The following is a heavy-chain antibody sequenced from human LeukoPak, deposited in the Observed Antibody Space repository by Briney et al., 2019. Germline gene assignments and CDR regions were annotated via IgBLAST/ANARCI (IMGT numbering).Heavy chain of an antibody. CDR2: IIAILDTA. J-gene: IGHJ5*02. D-gene: IGHD5-12*01. CDR1: GGSFSDYS. V-gene: IGHV1-69*08. Sequence: ASVKVSCKASGGSFSDYSISWVRQAPGHGLEWMGRIIAILDTAHYAQKFQGRFTITADKSTTTVYMELSSLRSDDTAVYYCVRSGYDYDWFDPWGQGTLVTVSS. CDR3: VRSGYDYDWFDP.